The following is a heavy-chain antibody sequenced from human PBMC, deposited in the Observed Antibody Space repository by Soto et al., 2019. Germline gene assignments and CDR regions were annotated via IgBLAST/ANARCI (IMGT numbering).Heavy chain of an antibody. CDR1: GFAFDDYA. D-gene: IGHD2-15*01. J-gene: IGHJ4*02. V-gene: IGHV3-9*01. CDR2: ISWNSGDI. CDR3: VKDPFYSSGGYPDY. Sequence: GGSLALSCAASGFAFDDYAMHWVRQAPGKGLEWVSGISWNSGDIGYADSVKGRFTISRDNAKNSLYLQMNSLRPEDTALYYCVKDPFYSSGGYPDYWGQGTLVTVS.